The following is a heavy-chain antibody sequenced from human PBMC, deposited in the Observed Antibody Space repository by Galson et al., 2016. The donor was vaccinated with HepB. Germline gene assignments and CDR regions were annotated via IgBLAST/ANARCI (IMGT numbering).Heavy chain of an antibody. CDR1: GYSFTDFA. CDR2: INADNGNT. Sequence: QSGAEVKKPGESLKISCKASGYSFTDFAMHWVRQAPGQGLEWMAWINADNGNTKYSQKLQGRVTLTRDTPAITAYMELRSLRLEDTAVYYCAGGKSGDRWRFWGQGTLVTVSA. CDR3: AGGKSGDRWRF. D-gene: IGHD1-26*01. J-gene: IGHJ4*02. V-gene: IGHV1-3*01.